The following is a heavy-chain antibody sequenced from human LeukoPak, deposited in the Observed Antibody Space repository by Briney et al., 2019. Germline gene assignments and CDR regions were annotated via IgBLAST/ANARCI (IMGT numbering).Heavy chain of an antibody. D-gene: IGHD3-10*01. J-gene: IGHJ4*02. CDR1: GFTFSSYA. V-gene: IGHV3-30-3*01. Sequence: PGRSLRLSCAASGFTFSSYAMHWVRQAPGKGLEWVAVISYDGSNKYYADSVKGRFTISRDNSKNTLYLQMNSLRAEDTAVYYCARDLKLWFGELLPGYWGQGTLVTVSS. CDR2: ISYDGSNK. CDR3: ARDLKLWFGELLPGY.